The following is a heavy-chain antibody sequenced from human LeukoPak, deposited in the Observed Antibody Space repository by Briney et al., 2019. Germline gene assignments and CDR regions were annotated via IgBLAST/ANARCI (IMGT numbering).Heavy chain of an antibody. D-gene: IGHD2-2*01. V-gene: IGHV1-8*03. J-gene: IGHJ4*02. CDR1: GYTFTSYD. Sequence: ASVKVSCKASGYTFTSYDINWVRQATGQGLEWMGWMNPNSGNTGYAQKFQGRVTITRNTSISTAYMELSSLRSEDTAVYYCARVGGYCSSTSCYDIFDYWGQGTLVTVSS. CDR3: ARVGGYCSSTSCYDIFDY. CDR2: MNPNSGNT.